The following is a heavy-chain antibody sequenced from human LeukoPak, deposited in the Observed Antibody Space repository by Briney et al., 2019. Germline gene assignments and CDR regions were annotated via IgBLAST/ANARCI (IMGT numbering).Heavy chain of an antibody. J-gene: IGHJ6*03. CDR2: IYYSGST. D-gene: IGHD2-15*01. Sequence: SETLSLTCTVSGGSISSSSHYWGWIRQPPGKGLEWIGSIYYSGSTYYNPSLKSRVTISGATSKNQFSLRLTSVTAADTAVYYCARHARRKDGVNYYYYYMDVWGKGTTVTVSS. V-gene: IGHV4-39*01. CDR3: ARHARRKDGVNYYYYYMDV. CDR1: GGSISSSSHY.